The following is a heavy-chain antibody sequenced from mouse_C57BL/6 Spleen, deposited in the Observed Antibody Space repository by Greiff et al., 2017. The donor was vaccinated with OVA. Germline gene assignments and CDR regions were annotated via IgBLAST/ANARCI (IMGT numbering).Heavy chain of an antibody. CDR1: GYSITSGYY. CDR3: ARDSYGPFAY. J-gene: IGHJ3*01. V-gene: IGHV3-6*01. CDR2: ISYDGSN. D-gene: IGHD1-1*01. Sequence: VQLKESGPGLVKPSQSLSLTCSVTGYSITSGYYWNWIRQFPGNKLEWMGYISYDGSNNYNPSLKNRISITRDTSKNQFFLKLNSVTTEDTATYYCARDSYGPFAYWGQGTLVTVSA.